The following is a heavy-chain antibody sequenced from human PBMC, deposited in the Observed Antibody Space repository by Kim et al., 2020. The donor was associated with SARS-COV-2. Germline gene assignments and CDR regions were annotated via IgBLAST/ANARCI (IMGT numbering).Heavy chain of an antibody. J-gene: IGHJ4*02. CDR2: SSYI. V-gene: IGHV3-21*01. Sequence: SSYIDNADSVKGHITISRDNAKNSVYLQMNSLRAEDAAVYYCAGIKGFDYWGQGTLVTVSS. CDR3: AGIKGFDY. D-gene: IGHD2-15*01.